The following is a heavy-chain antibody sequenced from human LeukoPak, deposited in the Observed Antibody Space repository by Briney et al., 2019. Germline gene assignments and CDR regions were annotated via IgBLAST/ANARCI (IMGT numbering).Heavy chain of an antibody. D-gene: IGHD3-10*01. V-gene: IGHV4-59*12. CDR2: IYYSGST. J-gene: IGHJ4*02. CDR3: ARDGIRGVIGYFDY. CDR1: GGSIRNYY. Sequence: SETLSLTCTVSGGSIRNYYWSWIRQPPGKGLEWIGYIYYSGSTNYSPSLKSRVTISVDTSKNQFSLKLSSVTAADTAVYYCARDGIRGVIGYFDYWGQGTLVTVSS.